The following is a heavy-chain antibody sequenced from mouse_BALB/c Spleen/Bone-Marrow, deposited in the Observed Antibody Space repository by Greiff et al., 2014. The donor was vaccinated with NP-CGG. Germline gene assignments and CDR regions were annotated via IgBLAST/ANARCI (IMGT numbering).Heavy chain of an antibody. CDR2: IYPGNSDI. D-gene: IGHD2-14*01. CDR3: TIYRFDEDAMDY. V-gene: IGHV1-5*01. Sequence: EVQLQQSGTVLARPGASVKMSCEASGYSFTSYWMHWVKQRPGQGLEWIGAIYPGNSDISYNQKFKGKAKLTAVTSASTAYMELSSLTNEDSAVYYCTIYRFDEDAMDYWGQGTSVTVSS. CDR1: GYSFTSYW. J-gene: IGHJ4*01.